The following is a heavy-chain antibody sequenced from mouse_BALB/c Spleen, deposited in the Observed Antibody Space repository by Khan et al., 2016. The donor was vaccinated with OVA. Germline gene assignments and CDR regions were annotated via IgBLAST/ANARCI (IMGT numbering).Heavy chain of an antibody. Sequence: EVQLQESGAELVKPGASVKLSCTVSGFNIKDTYIHWVNQRPEQGLEWSGRIDPANGNTKYDPKFQGKATITADTSSNAAYLQLSNLTSDDTAVXCCARGGWSYAMDYWGQGTSVTVSS. V-gene: IGHV14-3*02. D-gene: IGHD1-1*02. CDR1: GFNIKDTY. CDR2: IDPANGNT. J-gene: IGHJ4*01. CDR3: ARGGWSYAMDY.